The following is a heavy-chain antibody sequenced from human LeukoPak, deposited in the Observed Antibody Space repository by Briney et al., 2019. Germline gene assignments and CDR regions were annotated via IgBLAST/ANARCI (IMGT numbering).Heavy chain of an antibody. Sequence: GRSLRLSCAASGFTFDDYAMHWVRQAPGKCLEWVSLISVDGGSTYYADSVKGRFTISIDNSKNSLYLQMNSLRTEDTALYYCAKDKAMAFFDYWGQGTLVTVSS. CDR3: AKDKAMAFFDY. V-gene: IGHV3-43*02. CDR1: GFTFDDYA. J-gene: IGHJ4*02. CDR2: ISVDGGST. D-gene: IGHD5-18*01.